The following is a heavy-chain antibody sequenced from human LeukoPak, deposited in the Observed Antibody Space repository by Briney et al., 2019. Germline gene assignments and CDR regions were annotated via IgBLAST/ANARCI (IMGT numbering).Heavy chain of an antibody. Sequence: ASVKVSCKASGYTFTGYYMHWVRQAPGQGLEWMGWINPNSGGTNYAQKFQGRVTMTRDTSISTAYMELSRLRSDDTAVYYCARSNIAVAAAGFGYWGQGTLVTVSS. CDR1: GYTFTGYY. D-gene: IGHD6-19*01. CDR2: INPNSGGT. J-gene: IGHJ4*02. V-gene: IGHV1-2*02. CDR3: ARSNIAVAAAGFGY.